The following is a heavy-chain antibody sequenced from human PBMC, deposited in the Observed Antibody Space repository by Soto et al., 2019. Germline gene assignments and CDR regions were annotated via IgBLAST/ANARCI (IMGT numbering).Heavy chain of an antibody. J-gene: IGHJ3*02. CDR1: GYTFTGYY. CDR3: ARDRRYCSGGSCFHFSAFDI. D-gene: IGHD2-15*01. V-gene: IGHV1-2*04. Sequence: ASVKVSCKASGYTFTGYYMHWVRQAPGQGLEWMGWINPNSGGTNYAQKFQGWVTMTRDTSISTAYMELSRLRSDNTAVYYCARDRRYCSGGSCFHFSAFDIWGQGTMVTVSS. CDR2: INPNSGGT.